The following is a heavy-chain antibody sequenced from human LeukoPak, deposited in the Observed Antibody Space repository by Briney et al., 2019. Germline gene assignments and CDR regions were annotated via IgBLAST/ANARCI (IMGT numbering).Heavy chain of an antibody. CDR3: AKDGRIAAAGRDAFGY. V-gene: IGHV3-23*01. D-gene: IGHD6-13*01. J-gene: IGHJ4*02. CDR1: GFTFSCYA. Sequence: PGGSLRLSCAASGFTFSCYAVSWVRQAPGKGLEWVSAISGSGGSTYYADSVKGRFTISRDNSKNTLYLQMNSLRAEDTAVYYCAKDGRIAAAGRDAFGYWGQGTLVTVSS. CDR2: ISGSGGST.